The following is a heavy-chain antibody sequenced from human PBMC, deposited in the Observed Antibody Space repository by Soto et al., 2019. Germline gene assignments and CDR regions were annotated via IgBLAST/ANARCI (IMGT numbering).Heavy chain of an antibody. Sequence: KVSCKASGYTFTGYYMHWVRQAPGQGLEWMGWINPNSGGTNYAQKFQGRVTMTRDTSISTAYMELSRLRSDDTAVYYCASGVLMVYARKYFDYWGQGTLVTVSS. CDR3: ASGVLMVYARKYFDY. D-gene: IGHD2-8*01. V-gene: IGHV1-2*02. J-gene: IGHJ4*02. CDR2: INPNSGGT. CDR1: GYTFTGYY.